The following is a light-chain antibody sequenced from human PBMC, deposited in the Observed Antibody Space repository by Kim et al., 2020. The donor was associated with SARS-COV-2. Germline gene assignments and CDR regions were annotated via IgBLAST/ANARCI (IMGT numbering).Light chain of an antibody. CDR2: GAS. CDR1: QSVSSY. Sequence: SPGASAPLPCRASQSVSSYLAWYQQKPGQAPRLLIYGASTRATGIPARFSGSGSGTEFTLTISSLQSEDFAVYYCQQYNNWPPSTFGQGTRLEIK. J-gene: IGKJ5*01. V-gene: IGKV3-15*01. CDR3: QQYNNWPPST.